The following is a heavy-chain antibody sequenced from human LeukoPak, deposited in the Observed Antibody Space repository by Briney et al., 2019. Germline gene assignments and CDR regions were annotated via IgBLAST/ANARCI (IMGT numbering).Heavy chain of an antibody. CDR1: GFTFSSYS. CDR2: ISSSSSYI. J-gene: IGHJ4*02. V-gene: IGHV3-21*01. D-gene: IGHD6-19*01. CDR3: ATTLGSGWKFDY. Sequence: GGSLRLSCAASGFTFSSYSMNRVRQAPGKGLEWVSSISSSSSYIYYADSVKGRFTISRDNAKNSLYLQMSSLRTEDTAVYYCATTLGSGWKFDYWGQGTLVTVSS.